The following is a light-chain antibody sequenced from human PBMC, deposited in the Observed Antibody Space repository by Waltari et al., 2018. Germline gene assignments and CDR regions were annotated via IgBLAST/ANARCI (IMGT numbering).Light chain of an antibody. CDR3: ASHAGGNNLDV. Sequence: QSTLTQPPSASGSLGQSVTMSCTGTSNDVGYYNYVSWFQQSPGQAPKLLISQVSKRPAWVSDRFYGFKYGKTAFLTVSGLQADAEADYYCASHAGGNNLDVFGGGTKLTVL. CDR1: SNDVGYYNY. J-gene: IGLJ2*01. V-gene: IGLV2-8*01. CDR2: QVS.